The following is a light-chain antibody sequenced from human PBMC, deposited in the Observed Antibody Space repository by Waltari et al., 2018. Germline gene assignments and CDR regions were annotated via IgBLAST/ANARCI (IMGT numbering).Light chain of an antibody. Sequence: DIVVTQSPLSLPVTPGEPASISCRSNPSLLHINGNNYLDWNLQKPGQCPQLLFYLGSGRASGVPDRFSGSGSGTDFTLRISRVEAEDVGVYYCMQSLQTLWTFGQGTKVEIK. CDR2: LGS. CDR1: PSLLHINGNNY. V-gene: IGKV2-28*01. CDR3: MQSLQTLWT. J-gene: IGKJ1*01.